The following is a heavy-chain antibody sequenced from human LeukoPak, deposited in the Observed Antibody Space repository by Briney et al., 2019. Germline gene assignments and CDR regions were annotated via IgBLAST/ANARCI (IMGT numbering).Heavy chain of an antibody. CDR3: ARGRSSGWYGNYYYGMDV. V-gene: IGHV4-30-2*01. CDR1: GGSISSGGYY. CDR2: IYHSGST. Sequence: SETLSLTCTVSGGSISSGGYYWSWIRQPPGKGLEWIGYIYHSGSTYYNPSLKSRVTISVDTSKNQFSLKLSSVTAADTAVYYCARGRSSGWYGNYYYGMDVWGQGTTVTVSS. J-gene: IGHJ6*02. D-gene: IGHD6-19*01.